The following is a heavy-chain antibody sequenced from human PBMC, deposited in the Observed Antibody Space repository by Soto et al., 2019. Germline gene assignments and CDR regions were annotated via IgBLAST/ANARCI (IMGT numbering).Heavy chain of an antibody. J-gene: IGHJ6*02. CDR1: GYSFTSYW. D-gene: IGHD2-2*01. V-gene: IGHV5-51*01. CDR2: IYPGDSDT. CDR3: ARRLYRSSTSCYPHGIYGMDV. Sequence: PGESLKISCKGSGYSFTSYWIGWVRQMPGKGLEWMGIIYPGDSDTRYSPSFQGQVTISADKSISTAYLQWSSLKASDTAMYYCARRLYRSSTSCYPHGIYGMDVWGQGTTVTVSS.